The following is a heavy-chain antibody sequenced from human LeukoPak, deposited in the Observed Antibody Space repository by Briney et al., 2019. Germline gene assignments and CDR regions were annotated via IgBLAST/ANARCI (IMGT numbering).Heavy chain of an antibody. CDR3: ARDNSLGDTAWWFDP. D-gene: IGHD1-26*01. CDR1: GYSFTSYY. CDR2: INPSGSST. Sequence: ASVKVSCKASGYSFTSYYMHWVRQAPGQGLEWMGLINPSGSSTTYAQKFQGRVTMTRDMSTSTDYMELTSLISDDTAVYYCARDNSLGDTAWWFDPWGQGTLVTVSS. J-gene: IGHJ5*02. V-gene: IGHV1-46*01.